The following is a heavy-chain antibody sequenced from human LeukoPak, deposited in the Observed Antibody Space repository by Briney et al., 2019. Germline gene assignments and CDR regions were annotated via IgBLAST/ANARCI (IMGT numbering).Heavy chain of an antibody. J-gene: IGHJ4*02. D-gene: IGHD4-23*01. CDR3: EGRRWGSSDY. CDR2: IYRGGST. V-gene: IGHV3-53*01. Sequence: PAGSLSLSCAASGFTVSSNYMSWVRQAPGKGLEWVSVIYRGGSTYYADSVKGRFTISRDNSMNTLYLQMNSLRAEDTAVYYCEGRRWGSSDYWGQGNVVPVSS. CDR1: GFTVSSNY.